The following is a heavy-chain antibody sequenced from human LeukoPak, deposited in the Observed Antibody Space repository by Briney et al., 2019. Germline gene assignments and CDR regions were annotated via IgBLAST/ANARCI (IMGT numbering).Heavy chain of an antibody. J-gene: IGHJ4*02. D-gene: IGHD4-17*01. CDR3: ATVFDY. V-gene: IGHV3-74*01. CDR2: IDGDGSGT. Sequence: GGSLRLSCAASGLTFSNHWMHWVRQAPGKGLVWVSRIDGDGSGTSYADSVKGRFTISRDNAKNTSYLQMDSLRAEDSAVHYCATVFDYWGQGTLVTVSS. CDR1: GLTFSNHW.